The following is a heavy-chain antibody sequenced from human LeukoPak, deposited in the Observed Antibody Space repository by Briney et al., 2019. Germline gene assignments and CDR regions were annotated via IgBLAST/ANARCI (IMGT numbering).Heavy chain of an antibody. D-gene: IGHD6-6*01. Sequence: GGSLRLSCAASGFTFSSYGMHWVRQAPGKGLEWVAVISYDGSNKYYADSVKGRFTISRDNSKNTLYLQMNSLRAEDTAVYFCAKVREYSSSRWYYFDYWGQGTLVTVSS. CDR2: ISYDGSNK. V-gene: IGHV3-30*18. CDR1: GFTFSSYG. J-gene: IGHJ4*02. CDR3: AKVREYSSSRWYYFDY.